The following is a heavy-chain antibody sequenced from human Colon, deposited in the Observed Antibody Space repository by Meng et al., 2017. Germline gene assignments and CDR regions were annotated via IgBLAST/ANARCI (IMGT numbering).Heavy chain of an antibody. Sequence: GESLKISCVASGFTFSDHLMDWVRQAPGEGLEWVGRSRTKASSYTTEYAASVRGRFTVSRDESKNLFYLQMNNLRADDTAVYYCTGGRPGSAPCDYWARGTVATVSS. CDR1: GFTFSDHL. CDR2: SRTKASSYTT. V-gene: IGHV3-72*01. D-gene: IGHD1-26*01. J-gene: IGHJ4*02. CDR3: TGGRPGSAPCDY.